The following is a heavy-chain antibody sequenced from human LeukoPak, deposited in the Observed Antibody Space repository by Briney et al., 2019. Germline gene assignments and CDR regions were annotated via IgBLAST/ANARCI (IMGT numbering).Heavy chain of an antibody. CDR2: IYNTGST. CDR1: GYFVSSGYY. J-gene: IGHJ4*02. CDR3: ASRTTVTNALSFDY. V-gene: IGHV4-38-2*01. D-gene: IGHD4-11*01. Sequence: SETLSLTCGVSGYFVSSGYYWGWIRQPPGKGLEWIGNIYNTGSTYYNPSLKSRVTISVDTSNNQFSLKLSSVTSADTAGYYCASRTTVTNALSFDYWGQGSLVIVSS.